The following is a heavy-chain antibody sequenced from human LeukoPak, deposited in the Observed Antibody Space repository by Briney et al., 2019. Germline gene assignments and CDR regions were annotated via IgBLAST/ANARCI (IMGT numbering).Heavy chain of an antibody. CDR3: ARDQGVVDAFNCFDP. CDR2: INPNSGGT. CDR1: GYTFTGYY. Sequence: ASVKVSCKASGYTFTGYYMHWVRQAPGQGLEWMGWINPNSGGTNYAQKFQGRVTVTRDTSISTVYMQLSSLRSDDTAVYYCARDQGVVDAFNCFDPWGQGTLVTVSS. J-gene: IGHJ5*02. V-gene: IGHV1-2*02. D-gene: IGHD2-15*01.